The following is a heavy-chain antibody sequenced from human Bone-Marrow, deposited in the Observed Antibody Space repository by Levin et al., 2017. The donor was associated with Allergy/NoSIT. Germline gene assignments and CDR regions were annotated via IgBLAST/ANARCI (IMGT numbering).Heavy chain of an antibody. CDR1: GFTFEDYA. Sequence: SLKISCAASGFTFEDYAMHWVRQAPGKGLEWVSSISWNSGGIDYADSVRGRFTISRDKAKNSLYLQMNSLRPEDTALYYCAKDTSLGSGWDVLYYGLDVWGQGTTVTVSS. J-gene: IGHJ6*02. D-gene: IGHD6-19*01. CDR3: AKDTSLGSGWDVLYYGLDV. V-gene: IGHV3-9*01. CDR2: ISWNSGGI.